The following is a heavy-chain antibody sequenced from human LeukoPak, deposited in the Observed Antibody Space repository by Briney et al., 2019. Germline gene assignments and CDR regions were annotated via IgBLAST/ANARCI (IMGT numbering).Heavy chain of an antibody. CDR1: GGSISSHY. J-gene: IGHJ4*02. CDR2: IYYSGST. Sequence: KTSETLSLTCTVSGGSISSHYWSWIRQPPGRGLEWIGYIYYSGSTNYNPSLKSRVTISVDTSKNQFSLKLSSVTAADTAVYYCARHNYWNDGPYYWGQGTLVTVSS. CDR3: ARHNYWNDGPYY. D-gene: IGHD1-1*01. V-gene: IGHV4-59*08.